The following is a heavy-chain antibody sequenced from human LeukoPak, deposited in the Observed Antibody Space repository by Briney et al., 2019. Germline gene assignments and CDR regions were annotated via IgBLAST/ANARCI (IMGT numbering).Heavy chain of an antibody. V-gene: IGHV3-30*02. J-gene: IGHJ4*02. CDR1: GFTFSSYG. CDR2: IRYDGSNK. Sequence: GGSLRLSCAASGFTFSSYGMHWVRQAPGKGLEWVAFIRYDGSNKYYADSVKGRFTISRDNSKNTLYLQMNSLRAEDTAVYYCAKGGNGWYPAFDYWGQGALVTVSS. D-gene: IGHD6-19*01. CDR3: AKGGNGWYPAFDY.